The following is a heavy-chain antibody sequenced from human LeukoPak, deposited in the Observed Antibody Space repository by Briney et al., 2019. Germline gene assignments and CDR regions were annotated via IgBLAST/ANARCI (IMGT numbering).Heavy chain of an antibody. CDR3: AKSSEQPLIYMDV. D-gene: IGHD6-13*01. J-gene: IGHJ6*03. Sequence: GGSLRLSCAASGLTFDDYAMHWVRQAPGKGLEWVSLISWDGGSTYYADSVKGRFTISRDNSKNSLYLQMNSLRAEDTALYYCAKSSEQPLIYMDVWGKGTTVTVSS. V-gene: IGHV3-43D*04. CDR1: GLTFDDYA. CDR2: ISWDGGST.